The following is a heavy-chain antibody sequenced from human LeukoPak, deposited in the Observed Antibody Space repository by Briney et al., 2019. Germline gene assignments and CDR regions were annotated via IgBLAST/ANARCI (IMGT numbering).Heavy chain of an antibody. V-gene: IGHV4-61*01. CDR1: GGSLSSGSYY. CDR3: APVYSTRRDGLDY. Sequence: SETLSLTCTVSGGSLSSGSYYWGWIRQPPGRGLEWIGYIYYSGSTNYNPSLKSRVTISVDTSKNQFSLKLSSVTAADTAVYYCAPVYSTRRDGLDYWGQGTLVTVSS. D-gene: IGHD6-13*01. J-gene: IGHJ4*02. CDR2: IYYSGST.